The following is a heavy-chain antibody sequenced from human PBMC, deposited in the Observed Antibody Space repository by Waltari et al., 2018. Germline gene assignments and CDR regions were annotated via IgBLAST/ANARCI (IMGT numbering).Heavy chain of an antibody. CDR1: GFTFSSHW. D-gene: IGHD3-16*02. CDR3: ARVITFGGVIVNAFDI. V-gene: IGHV3-7*01. Sequence: EVQLVESGGGLVQPGGSLRLSCAASGFTFSSHWMSWVREAPGKGLEWVANIKQDGSEKYYVDSVKGRFTISRDNAKNSLYLQMNSLRAEDTAVYYCARVITFGGVIVNAFDIWGQGTMVTVSS. J-gene: IGHJ3*02. CDR2: IKQDGSEK.